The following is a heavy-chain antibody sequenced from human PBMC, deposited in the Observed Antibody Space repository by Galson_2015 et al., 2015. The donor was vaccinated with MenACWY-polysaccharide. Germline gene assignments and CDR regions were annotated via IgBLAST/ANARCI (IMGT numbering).Heavy chain of an antibody. D-gene: IGHD4-17*01. CDR3: AKELETYYGDYVPFDY. J-gene: IGHJ4*02. Sequence: SPRLSCAASGFTFSSYAMSWVRQAPGKGLEWVSAISGSGGSTYYADSVKGRFTISRDNSKNTLYLQMNSLRAEDTAVYYCAKELETYYGDYVPFDYWGQGTLVTVSS. CDR2: ISGSGGST. V-gene: IGHV3-23*01. CDR1: GFTFSSYA.